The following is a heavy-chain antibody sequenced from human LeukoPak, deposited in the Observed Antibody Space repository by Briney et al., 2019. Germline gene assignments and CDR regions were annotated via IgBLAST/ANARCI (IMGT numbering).Heavy chain of an antibody. CDR1: GGSFSGYN. Sequence: SETLSLTCAVYGGSFSGYNWSWTRQPPGKGLEWIGEINHSGSTNYNPSLTSRGTISVDTSKNQFSLKLSSVTAADTAVYYCARVQDNTGEDIILMGSYYFDFWGQGTLVTVSS. D-gene: IGHD2-8*01. CDR2: INHSGST. V-gene: IGHV4-34*01. CDR3: ARVQDNTGEDIILMGSYYFDF. J-gene: IGHJ4*02.